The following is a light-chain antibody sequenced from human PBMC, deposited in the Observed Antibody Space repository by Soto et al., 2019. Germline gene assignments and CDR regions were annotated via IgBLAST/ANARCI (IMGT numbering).Light chain of an antibody. CDR2: GNN. CDR3: QTYDKSLSGSI. CDR1: SSNIGAGYD. Sequence: QSVLTQPPSVSGAPGQRVTISCTGSSSNIGAGYDVHWYQQDPGTAPKLLIYGNNNRPSGVPDRFSGSKSGTSASLAIIGLQDEDEGDDYCQTYDKSLSGSIFGGGTKVTVL. J-gene: IGLJ2*01. V-gene: IGLV1-40*01.